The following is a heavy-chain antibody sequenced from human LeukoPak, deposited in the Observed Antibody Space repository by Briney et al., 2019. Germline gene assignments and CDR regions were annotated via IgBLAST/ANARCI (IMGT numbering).Heavy chain of an antibody. J-gene: IGHJ6*02. CDR2: INPNSGGT. D-gene: IGHD3-22*01. CDR3: ARELDYYDSSGYSGRGPYYYYGMDV. CDR1: GYTFTCYY. Sequence: ASVKVSCKASGYTFTCYYMHWVRQAPGQGLEWMGWINPNSGGTNYAQKFQGWVTMTRDTSISTAYMELSRLRSDDTAVYYCARELDYYDSSGYSGRGPYYYYGMDVWGQGTTVTVSS. V-gene: IGHV1-2*04.